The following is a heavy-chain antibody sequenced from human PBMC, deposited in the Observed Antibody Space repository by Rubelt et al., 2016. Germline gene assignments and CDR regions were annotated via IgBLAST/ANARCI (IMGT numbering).Heavy chain of an antibody. Sequence: EVQLLESGGGLVQPGGSLRLSCAASGFTFSSYAMRWVRQAPGKGLEWVSAISGSGGSTYYADSVKGRLTISRDNSKNTLYLQMNSLRAEDTAVYYCAKVPIRTVTSTFDYWGQGTLVTVSS. CDR1: GFTFSSYA. V-gene: IGHV3-23*01. J-gene: IGHJ4*02. CDR3: AKVPIRTVTSTFDY. D-gene: IGHD4-17*01. CDR2: ISGSGGST.